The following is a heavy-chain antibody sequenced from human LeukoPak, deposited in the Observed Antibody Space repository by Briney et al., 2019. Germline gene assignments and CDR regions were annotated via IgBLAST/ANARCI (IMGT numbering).Heavy chain of an antibody. CDR2: ISSSGSTI. V-gene: IGHV3-48*04. CDR1: GFTFSSYA. J-gene: IGHJ6*03. D-gene: IGHD2-2*01. Sequence: GGSLRLSCAASGFTFSSYAMSWVRQAPGKGLEWVSYISSSGSTIYYADSVKGRFTISRDNAKNSLYLQMNSLRAEDTAVYYCARAFDTSWDYFYMDVWGKGTTVTVSS. CDR3: ARAFDTSWDYFYMDV.